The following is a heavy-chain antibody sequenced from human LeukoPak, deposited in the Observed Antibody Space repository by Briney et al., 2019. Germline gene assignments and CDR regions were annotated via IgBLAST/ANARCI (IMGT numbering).Heavy chain of an antibody. V-gene: IGHV3-74*01. CDR2: INSDGSST. CDR1: GFTFSSYW. D-gene: IGHD2-2*01. J-gene: IGHJ4*02. CDR3: ASWAGYCSSTSCQFDY. Sequence: GGSLRLSCAASGFTFSSYWMHWVRQAPGKGLVGVSRINSDGSSTSYADSVKGRFTNPRDNAKNTLYLQMNSLRAEDTAVYYCASWAGYCSSTSCQFDYWGQGTLVTVSS.